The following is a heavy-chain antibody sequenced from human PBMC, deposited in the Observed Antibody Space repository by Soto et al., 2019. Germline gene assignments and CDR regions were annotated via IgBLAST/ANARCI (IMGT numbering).Heavy chain of an antibody. CDR1: GFTFNTYG. J-gene: IGHJ4*02. CDR2: ISYDGSNK. Sequence: LRLSCAASGFTFNTYGMHWVRQSPGKGLEWVAVISYDGSNKYYVDSVKGRFAVSRDNSKNTLYLQMSSLRAEDTAVYYCAKAQRGSGTHFDYWGQGSLVTVSS. CDR3: AKAQRGSGTHFDY. D-gene: IGHD3-16*01. V-gene: IGHV3-30*18.